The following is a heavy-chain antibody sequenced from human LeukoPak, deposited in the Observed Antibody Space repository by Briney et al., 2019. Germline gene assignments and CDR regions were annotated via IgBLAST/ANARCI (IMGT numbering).Heavy chain of an antibody. Sequence: PSETLSLTCAVSGYSISSGYYWGWIRQPPGKGLEWIATISHTVTTSYNPSLKSRVTISVDTSKNQFSLRLTSVTAADTAVYFCARVPHCSSGTCYAGGFSFDYWGQGILVTVSS. CDR2: ISHTVTT. J-gene: IGHJ4*02. D-gene: IGHD2-2*01. CDR1: GYSISSGYY. CDR3: ARVPHCSSGTCYAGGFSFDY. V-gene: IGHV4-38-2*01.